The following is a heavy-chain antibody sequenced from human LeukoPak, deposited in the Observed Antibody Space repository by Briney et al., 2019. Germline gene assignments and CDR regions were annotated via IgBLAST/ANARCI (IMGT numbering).Heavy chain of an antibody. CDR3: SLFDY. J-gene: IGHJ4*02. Sequence: PGGSLRLSCAASGFTFSSYSMNWVRQAPGKGLEWVSSISSSSRYIYYADSVKGRFNISRDNANNSLYLQMNSLGAEDTAVYYCSLFDYWGQGTLVTVSS. V-gene: IGHV3-21*01. CDR2: ISSSSRYI. CDR1: GFTFSSYS.